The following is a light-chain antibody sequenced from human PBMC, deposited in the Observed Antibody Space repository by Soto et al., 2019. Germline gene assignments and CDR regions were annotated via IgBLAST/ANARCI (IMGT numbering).Light chain of an antibody. CDR1: QGLKF. Sequence: DIQMTQSPSSVSASVGDTVTITCRASQGLKFLAWYQQKTGKAPRLLIYEATNLQSGVPQRLSGSGSGTDLNLTISRLQPEDFATYFCQKANSFPITFGQGTRLEIK. V-gene: IGKV1-12*01. CDR2: EAT. J-gene: IGKJ5*01. CDR3: QKANSFPIT.